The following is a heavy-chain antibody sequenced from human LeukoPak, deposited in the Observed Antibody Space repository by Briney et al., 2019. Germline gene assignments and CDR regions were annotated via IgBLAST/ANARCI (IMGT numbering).Heavy chain of an antibody. CDR2: IKQDGSEK. J-gene: IGHJ3*02. CDR3: AREAEWPADRAFDI. D-gene: IGHD3-3*01. V-gene: IGHV3-7*01. CDR1: GFTFSRYW. Sequence: GGSLRLSCAASGFTFSRYWMTWVRQAPGKGLEWVANIKQDGSEKYYVDSVKGRFTISRDNAKNSLYLQMNSLRAEDTAVYYCAREAEWPADRAFDIWGQGTMVTVSS.